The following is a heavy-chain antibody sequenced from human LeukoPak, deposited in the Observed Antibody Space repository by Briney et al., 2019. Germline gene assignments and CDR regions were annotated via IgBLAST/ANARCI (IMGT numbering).Heavy chain of an antibody. CDR3: ARGGGYYQYYFDY. V-gene: IGHV1-69*05. D-gene: IGHD3-22*01. CDR2: IIPIFGTA. J-gene: IGHJ4*02. Sequence: ASVKVSCKASGGTFSSYAISWVRQAPGQGLEWMGGIIPIFGTANYAQKFQGRVTITTDESTSTAYMELSSLRSEDTAVHYCARGGGYYQYYFDYWGQGTLVTVSS. CDR1: GGTFSSYA.